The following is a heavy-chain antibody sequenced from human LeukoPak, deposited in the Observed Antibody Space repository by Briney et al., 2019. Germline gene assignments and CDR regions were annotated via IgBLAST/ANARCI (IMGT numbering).Heavy chain of an antibody. Sequence: GGSLRLSCAASGFTVSSNYMSWVRQAPGKGLEWVSAISGSGGSTYYADSVKGRFTISRDNSKNTLYLQMNSLRAEDTAVYYCAKTRRVGAQGDYWGQGTLVTVSS. CDR3: AKTRRVGAQGDY. CDR2: ISGSGGST. D-gene: IGHD1-26*01. V-gene: IGHV3-23*01. J-gene: IGHJ4*02. CDR1: GFTVSSNY.